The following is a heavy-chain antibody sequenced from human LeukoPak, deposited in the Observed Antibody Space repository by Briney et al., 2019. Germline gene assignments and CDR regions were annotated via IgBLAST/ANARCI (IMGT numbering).Heavy chain of an antibody. Sequence: GGSLRLSCAASGFIFGSYAMSWVRQGPEKGLEWVSTISPSGSATYYADSVKGRFTISRDNSKSTLYLQMNSLRDEDTALYHCARDKSASSPREWFDPWAREPWSLSPQ. V-gene: IGHV3-23*01. CDR3: ARDKSASSPREWFDP. CDR2: ISPSGSAT. D-gene: IGHD6-6*01. J-gene: IGHJ5*02. CDR1: GFIFGSYA.